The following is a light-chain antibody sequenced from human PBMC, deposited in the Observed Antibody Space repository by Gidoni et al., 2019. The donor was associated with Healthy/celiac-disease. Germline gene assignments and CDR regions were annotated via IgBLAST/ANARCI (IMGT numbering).Light chain of an antibody. Sequence: LQMTQSPSSVSASVGDRVTIPRRPSQGISSWLAWYQQKPGKAPTLLIYAASSLQSGVPARFSGSGSGTDFTLTISSLEPEDFATYYCQQDDSFPRTFGQGTKVEIK. CDR1: QGISSW. CDR3: QQDDSFPRT. J-gene: IGKJ1*01. V-gene: IGKV1-12*01. CDR2: AAS.